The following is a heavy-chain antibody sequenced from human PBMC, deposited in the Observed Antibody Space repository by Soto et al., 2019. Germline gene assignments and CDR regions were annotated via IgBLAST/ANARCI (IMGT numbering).Heavy chain of an antibody. CDR3: ARGRYYDFWSGYYSRYYYMDV. D-gene: IGHD3-3*01. CDR2: INHSGST. J-gene: IGHJ6*03. V-gene: IGHV4-34*01. Sequence: QVQLQQWGAGLLKPSETLSLTCAVYGGSFSGYYWSWIRQPPGKGLEWIGEINHSGSTNYNPSLKSRVTIAVDTSKNQFSLKLSSVTAADTAVYYCARGRYYDFWSGYYSRYYYMDVWGKGTTVTVSS. CDR1: GGSFSGYY.